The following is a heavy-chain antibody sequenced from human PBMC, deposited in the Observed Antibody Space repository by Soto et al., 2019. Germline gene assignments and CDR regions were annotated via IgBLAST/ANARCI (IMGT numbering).Heavy chain of an antibody. Sequence: PSETLSLTCAVSGGSISSSSYYWGWIRQPPGKGLEWIGSIYYSGSTYYKPSLKSQVNISVDTSKNQFSMKLSSVTAADTAVYYCAIHVSEQQLVLPDDYYYYYYYYYMDVWGKGTTVTVSS. J-gene: IGHJ6*03. CDR3: AIHVSEQQLVLPDDYYYYYYYYYMDV. V-gene: IGHV4-39*01. CDR2: IYYSGST. CDR1: GGSISSSSYY. D-gene: IGHD6-13*01.